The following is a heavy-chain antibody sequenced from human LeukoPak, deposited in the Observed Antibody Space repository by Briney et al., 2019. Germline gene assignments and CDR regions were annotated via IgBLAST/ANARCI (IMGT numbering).Heavy chain of an antibody. Sequence: APVKVSCKTAGFTFTGYYMHWVRQAPGQGLEWMGMINPNGGHTDYAQNFQGRVTMTRDMSTSTVYMELSSLRSEDTAVSYCARSKDNRGFDVRHLDYWGQGTLVTVSS. CDR3: ARSKDNRGFDVRHLDY. CDR2: INPNGGHT. J-gene: IGHJ4*02. V-gene: IGHV1-46*01. CDR1: GFTFTGYY. D-gene: IGHD1-14*01.